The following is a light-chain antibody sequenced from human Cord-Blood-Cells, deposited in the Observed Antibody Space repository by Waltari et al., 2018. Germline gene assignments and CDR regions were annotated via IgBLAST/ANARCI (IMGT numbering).Light chain of an antibody. V-gene: IGKV3-11*01. Sequence: EIVLTQPPATLSVSPGERATLSCRASQRVSSYLAWYHQKPGQAPRLLIYDASNRATGIPARFSGSGSGTDFTLTISSLEPEDFAVYYCQQRSNWLTFGGGTKVEIK. CDR1: QRVSSY. CDR3: QQRSNWLT. J-gene: IGKJ4*01. CDR2: DAS.